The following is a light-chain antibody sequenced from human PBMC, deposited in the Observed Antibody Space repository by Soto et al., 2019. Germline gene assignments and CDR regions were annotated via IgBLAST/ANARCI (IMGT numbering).Light chain of an antibody. CDR2: GAS. Sequence: EIVLTQSPGTLSSSPGERATLSCRASQIVTSNYLAWYQQKPGQAPRLLIFGASIRAAGLTDRFSGSGSGTDFTRTISRLEPEDFAVYYCQQYGSSPGTFGQGTKVEIK. V-gene: IGKV3-20*01. CDR3: QQYGSSPGT. CDR1: QIVTSNY. J-gene: IGKJ1*01.